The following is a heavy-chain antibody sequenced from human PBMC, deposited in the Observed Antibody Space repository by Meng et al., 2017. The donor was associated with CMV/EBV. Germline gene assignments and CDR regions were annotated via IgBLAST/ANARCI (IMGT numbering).Heavy chain of an antibody. CDR1: GFTFSSYS. CDR2: ISSSSSYI. V-gene: IGHV3-21*01. CDR3: ARDSSGKNSGSYSY. D-gene: IGHD1-26*01. J-gene: IGHJ4*02. Sequence: EVQLVESGGGLVKHGGSLRLSCAASGFTFSSYSMNWVRQAPGKGLEWVSSISSSSSYIYYADSVKGRFTISRDNAKNSLYLQMNSLRAEDTAVYYCARDSSGKNSGSYSYWGQGTMVTVSA.